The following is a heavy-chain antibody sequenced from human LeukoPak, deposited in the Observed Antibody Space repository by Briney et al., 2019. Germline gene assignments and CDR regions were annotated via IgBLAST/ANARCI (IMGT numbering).Heavy chain of an antibody. CDR3: ARESRGILNYFDY. Sequence: VASVKVSCKASGYTFTDYYIHWVRQAPGQGLEWMGWINPDSGGPNYAQKFQGRVTMTRDTSISTAYMELSRLRSDDTAVYYCARESRGILNYFDYWGQGTLVTVSS. V-gene: IGHV1-2*02. D-gene: IGHD3-22*01. CDR1: GYTFTDYY. CDR2: INPDSGGP. J-gene: IGHJ4*02.